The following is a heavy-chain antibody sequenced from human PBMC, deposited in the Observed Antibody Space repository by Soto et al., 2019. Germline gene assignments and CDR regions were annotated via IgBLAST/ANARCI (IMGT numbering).Heavy chain of an antibody. V-gene: IGHV3-21*01. Sequence: EVQLVESGGGLVKPGGSLRLSCAASGFTFSTYSMSWVRQAPGKGLEWVSSISPSSTYIHYADSVKGRFTISRDNAEKSVYLQMDSLGGGDTAIYYCAGVGGGVVVVPGANRGDFWGQGTLVTVSS. J-gene: IGHJ4*02. CDR1: GFTFSTYS. CDR3: AGVGGGVVVVPGANRGDF. CDR2: ISPSSTYI. D-gene: IGHD2-2*01.